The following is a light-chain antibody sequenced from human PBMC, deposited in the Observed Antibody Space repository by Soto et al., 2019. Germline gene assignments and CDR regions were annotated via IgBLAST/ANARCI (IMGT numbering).Light chain of an antibody. Sequence: DIVMTQSPDSLAVSLGERATINCKSSQSVLYSSNNKNYLAWYQQKPGQPPKLLIYWASTRESGVPERFSGSGSGTDFTLTISRLQAEDVAVYYCQQYYRPWTFGQGTKVEIK. CDR3: QQYYRPWT. CDR1: QSVLYSSNNKNY. J-gene: IGKJ1*01. V-gene: IGKV4-1*01. CDR2: WAS.